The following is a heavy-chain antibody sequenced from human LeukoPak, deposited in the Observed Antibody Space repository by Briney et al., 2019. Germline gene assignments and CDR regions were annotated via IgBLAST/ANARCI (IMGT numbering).Heavy chain of an antibody. D-gene: IGHD3-3*01. CDR2: ISSSSSYI. Sequence: GGSLRLSCAASGFTFSDYYMSWTRQAPGKGLEWVSSISSSSSYIYYADSVKGRFTISRDNAKNSLYLQMNSLRAEDTAVYYCARAVLRYYDFWSGYGDAFDIWGQGTMVTVSS. J-gene: IGHJ3*02. CDR1: GFTFSDYY. V-gene: IGHV3-11*06. CDR3: ARAVLRYYDFWSGYGDAFDI.